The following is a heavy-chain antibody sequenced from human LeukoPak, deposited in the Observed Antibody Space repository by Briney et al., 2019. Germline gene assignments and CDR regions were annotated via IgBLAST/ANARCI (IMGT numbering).Heavy chain of an antibody. V-gene: IGHV4-4*02. J-gene: IGHJ4*02. Sequence: SETLSLTCAVSGGSISSGNWWGWVRQPPGKGLEWIGEIYHSGSTNYNPSLKSRVTISVDKSKNQFSLKLNSVTAADTAVYYCARLMPWFGDSYFDYWGQGNMVTVSS. D-gene: IGHD3-10*01. CDR3: ARLMPWFGDSYFDY. CDR2: IYHSGST. CDR1: GGSISSGNW.